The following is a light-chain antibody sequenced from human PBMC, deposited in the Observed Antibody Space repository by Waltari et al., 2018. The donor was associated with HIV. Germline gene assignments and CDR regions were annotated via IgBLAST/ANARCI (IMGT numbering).Light chain of an antibody. CDR3: QTWGTGIQV. CDR1: SGHSSHA. V-gene: IGLV4-69*01. J-gene: IGLJ3*02. Sequence: QLVPTLSPSASASLGASATLPCPLSSGHSSHAIAWHTQQPEKGPRYLMKLNSDGSHSKGDGIPDRFSGSSSGAERYLTISSLQSEDEADYYCQTWGTGIQVFGGGTKLTVL. CDR2: LNSDGSH.